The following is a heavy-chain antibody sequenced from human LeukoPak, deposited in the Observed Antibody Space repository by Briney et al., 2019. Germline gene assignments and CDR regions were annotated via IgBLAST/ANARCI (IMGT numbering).Heavy chain of an antibody. V-gene: IGHV3-53*01. CDR2: IYSGGST. CDR1: GFTVSSNY. CDR3: ARADMVRGVIKAFDI. Sequence: GGSLRLSCAASGFTVSSNYMSWVRQAPGKGLEWVSVIYSGGSTYYADSVKGRFTISRDNSKNTLYLQMNSLRAEDTAVYYCARADMVRGVIKAFDIWGQGTMVTVSS. J-gene: IGHJ3*02. D-gene: IGHD3-10*01.